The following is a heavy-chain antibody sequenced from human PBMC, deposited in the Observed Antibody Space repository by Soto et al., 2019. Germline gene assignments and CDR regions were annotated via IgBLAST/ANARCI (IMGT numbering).Heavy chain of an antibody. CDR3: ARGGTMVRGVTRQAYFDY. J-gene: IGHJ4*02. Sequence: SETLSLTCAVYGGSFSGYYWSWIRQPPGKGLEWIGEINHSGSTNYNPSLKSRVTISVDTSKDQFSLKLSSVTAADTAVYYCARGGTMVRGVTRQAYFDYWGQGTLVTVSS. CDR2: INHSGST. CDR1: GGSFSGYY. D-gene: IGHD3-10*01. V-gene: IGHV4-34*01.